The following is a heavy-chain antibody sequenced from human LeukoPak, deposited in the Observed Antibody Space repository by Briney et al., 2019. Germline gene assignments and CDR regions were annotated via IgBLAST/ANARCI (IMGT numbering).Heavy chain of an antibody. CDR2: IYSGGGST. CDR1: GFTVSSNY. CDR3: ARDYYGGNSEVISWHFDL. V-gene: IGHV3-66*01. Sequence: GGSLRLSCAASGFTVSSNYMSWVRQAPGRGLEWVSVIYSGGGSTYYADSVKGRFTISRDKSKNTLYLQMSSLRAEDTAVYYCARDYYGGNSEVISWHFDLWGRGTLVSVSS. D-gene: IGHD4-23*01. J-gene: IGHJ2*01.